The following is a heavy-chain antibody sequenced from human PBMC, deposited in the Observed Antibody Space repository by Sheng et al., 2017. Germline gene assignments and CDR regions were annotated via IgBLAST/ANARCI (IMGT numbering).Heavy chain of an antibody. Sequence: EVQLVESGGGLVQPGGTLRVSCAASGFVFRDYGMAWVRQAPGKGLEWVSSISGDGERTYYGDSVKGRFTISSDSSKNTLYLQMNSLTAEDTAVYYCAKYGSGSYAPFEYWGQGTLVTVSS. J-gene: IGHJ4*02. CDR1: GFVFRDYG. CDR2: ISGDGERT. CDR3: AKYGSGSYAPFEY. D-gene: IGHD3-10*01. V-gene: IGHV3-23*04.